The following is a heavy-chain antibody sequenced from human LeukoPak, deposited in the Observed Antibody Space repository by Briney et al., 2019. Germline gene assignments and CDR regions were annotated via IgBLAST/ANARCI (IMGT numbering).Heavy chain of an antibody. V-gene: IGHV1-18*01. CDR2: ISAYNGNT. D-gene: IGHD6-13*01. CDR1: GYTFTSYG. Sequence: ASVKVSCKASGYTFTSYGISWVRQAPGQGLEWMGWISAYNGNTNYAQKLQGRVTMTTDTSTSTAYMELRSLRSDDTAVYYCATGTASIAAAEARLDYWGQGTLVTVSS. CDR3: ATGTASIAAAEARLDY. J-gene: IGHJ4*02.